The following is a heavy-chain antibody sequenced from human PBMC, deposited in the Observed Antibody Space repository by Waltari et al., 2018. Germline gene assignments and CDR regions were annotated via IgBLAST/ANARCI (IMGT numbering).Heavy chain of an antibody. CDR1: GFTFSSYD. Sequence: EVQLVESGGGLVQPGGSLRLSCAASGFTFSSYDMHWFRQATGKGLEWVSAIGTAGDTYYLGSVKGRFTISRENAKNSLYLQMNSLRAGDTAMYYCARATTYAFDIWGQGTMVTVSS. CDR2: IGTAGDT. J-gene: IGHJ3*02. CDR3: ARATTYAFDI. V-gene: IGHV3-13*01.